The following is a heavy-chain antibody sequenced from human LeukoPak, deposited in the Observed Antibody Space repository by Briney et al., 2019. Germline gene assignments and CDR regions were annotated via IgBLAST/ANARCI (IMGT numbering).Heavy chain of an antibody. CDR3: ARGATGYSSGWIFDS. J-gene: IGHJ4*02. V-gene: IGHV3-7*01. CDR1: GFTFSSYW. D-gene: IGHD6-19*01. Sequence: GGSLRLSCAASGFTFSSYWMSWVRQAPGKGLEWVANIKQDGSEKYYVDSVKGRFTISRDNAKNSLYLQMNSLRAEDTAVYYCARGATGYSSGWIFDSWGQGTLVTVSS. CDR2: IKQDGSEK.